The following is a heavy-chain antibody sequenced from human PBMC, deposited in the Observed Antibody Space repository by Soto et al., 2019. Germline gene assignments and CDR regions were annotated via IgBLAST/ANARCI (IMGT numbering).Heavy chain of an antibody. Sequence: HPGGSLRLSCAASGFTFSSYAMSWVRQAPGKGLEWVSAISGSGGSTYYADSVKGRFTISRDNSKNTLYLQMNSLRAEDTAVYYCAKDQRVVIPYYYYGMDVWGQGTTVTVSS. J-gene: IGHJ6*02. CDR1: GFTFSSYA. CDR2: ISGSGGST. CDR3: AKDQRVVIPYYYYGMDV. D-gene: IGHD3-3*01. V-gene: IGHV3-23*01.